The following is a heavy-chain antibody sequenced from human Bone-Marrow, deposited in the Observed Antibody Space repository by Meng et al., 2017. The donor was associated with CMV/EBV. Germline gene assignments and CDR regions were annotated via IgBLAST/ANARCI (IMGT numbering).Heavy chain of an antibody. CDR2: IYPRDSDT. CDR3: ARLTGQRHAFDI. D-gene: IGHD2-8*02. CDR1: GYSFTNYW. Sequence: GGSLRLSCKGSGYSFTNYWTGWVRQMPGKGLEWMGIIYPRDSDTRYSPSFQGQVLISVDKSISTAFLQWGSLKTSDTAMYFCARLTGQRHAFDIWGPGTMVTVSS. V-gene: IGHV5-51*01. J-gene: IGHJ3*02.